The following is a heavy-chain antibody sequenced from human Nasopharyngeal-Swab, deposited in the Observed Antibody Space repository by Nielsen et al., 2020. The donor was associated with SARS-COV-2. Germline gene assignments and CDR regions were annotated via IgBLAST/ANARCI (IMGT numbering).Heavy chain of an antibody. CDR3: ATESGGAVAHYGMDV. J-gene: IGHJ6*02. V-gene: IGHV1-24*01. D-gene: IGHD6-19*01. Sequence: ASVKVSCKVSGYTLTELSMHWVRQAPGKGLEWMGGFDPEDGETTYAQKFQGRVTMTEDTSTDTAYMELSSLRSEDTAMYYCATESGGAVAHYGMDVWGQGTTVTVSS. CDR1: GYTLTELS. CDR2: FDPEDGET.